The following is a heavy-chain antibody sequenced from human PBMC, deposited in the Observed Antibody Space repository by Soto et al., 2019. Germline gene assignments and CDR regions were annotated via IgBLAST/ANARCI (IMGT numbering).Heavy chain of an antibody. J-gene: IGHJ4*02. V-gene: IGHV4-4*02. D-gene: IGHD1-7*01. CDR3: ASRDPGTSVDY. CDR2: IYRTGST. Sequence: SETLSLTCAVSGGSFTSNNWWTWVRPPPGQGLDWIGEIYRTGSTNYNPSRKSRVTISLDKSENQFSLKVTSLTAADTAVYYCASRDPGTSVDYWGQGTLVTVSS. CDR1: GGSFTSNNW.